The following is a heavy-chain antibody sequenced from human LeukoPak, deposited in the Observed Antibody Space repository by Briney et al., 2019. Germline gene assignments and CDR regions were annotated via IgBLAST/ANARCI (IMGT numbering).Heavy chain of an antibody. CDR2: INHSGST. CDR1: DGSFSGYY. Sequence: KPSETLSLTCAVYDGSFSGYYWSWIRQPPGKGLEWIGEINHSGSTNYNPSLKSRVTISVDTSKNQFSLKLSSVTAADTAVYCCARRDRYGSGSYYNPRHRDNWFDPWGQGTLVTVSS. V-gene: IGHV4-34*01. J-gene: IGHJ5*02. D-gene: IGHD3-10*01. CDR3: ARRDRYGSGSYYNPRHRDNWFDP.